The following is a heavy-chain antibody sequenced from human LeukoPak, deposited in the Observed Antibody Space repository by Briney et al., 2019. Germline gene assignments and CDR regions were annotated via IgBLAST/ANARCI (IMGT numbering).Heavy chain of an antibody. V-gene: IGHV3-21*01. J-gene: IGHJ4*02. CDR2: ISSSGSYI. CDR3: ARGGHDGTYYLSY. D-gene: IGHD1-26*01. CDR1: GFTFSLYS. Sequence: GGSLRLSCAASGFTFSLYSITWVRQTPGRGLEWVSSISSSGSYIYYADSVKGRFTVSRDNAKNSLSLQMNSLRAEDTAVYYCARGGHDGTYYLSYWGQGTLVTVSS.